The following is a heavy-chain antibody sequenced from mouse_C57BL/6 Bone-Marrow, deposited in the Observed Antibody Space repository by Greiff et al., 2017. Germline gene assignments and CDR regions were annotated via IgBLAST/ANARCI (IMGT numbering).Heavy chain of an antibody. J-gene: IGHJ4*01. CDR2: ISSGGDYI. V-gene: IGHV5-9-1*02. Sequence: EVQRVESGEGLVKPGGSLKLSCAASGFTFSSYAMSWVRQTPEKRLEWVAYISSGGDYIYYADTVKGRFTISRDNARNTLYLQMSSLKSEDTAMYYCTRDGTGTTLYYAMDYWGQGTSVTVSS. CDR3: TRDGTGTTLYYAMDY. CDR1: GFTFSSYA. D-gene: IGHD4-1*01.